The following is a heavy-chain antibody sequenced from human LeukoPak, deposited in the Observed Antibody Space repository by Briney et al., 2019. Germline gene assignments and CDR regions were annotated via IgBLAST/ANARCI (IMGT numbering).Heavy chain of an antibody. D-gene: IGHD5-18*01. CDR1: GGSFSGYY. CDR3: ARGVWIHMKYFDY. Sequence: SETLSLTCAVYGGSFSGYYWSWIRQPPGKGLEWIGEINHSGSTNYNPSLKSRVTISVDTSKNQFSLKLGSVTAADTAVYYGARGVWIHMKYFDYWGQGTLVTVSS. CDR2: INHSGST. V-gene: IGHV4-34*01. J-gene: IGHJ4*02.